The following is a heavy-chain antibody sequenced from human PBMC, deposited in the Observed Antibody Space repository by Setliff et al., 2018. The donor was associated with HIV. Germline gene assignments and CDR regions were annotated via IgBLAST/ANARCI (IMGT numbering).Heavy chain of an antibody. D-gene: IGHD1-26*01. V-gene: IGHV3-30*02. CDR2: IRSDESET. Sequence: PGGSLRLSCVASGFTFSTFAMHWVRQGLGKGLEWVAFIRSDESETYYADSVKGRFTISRDNSKNTLDLQMIGLRIEDTALYYCAKVTSTGRWNSDLDSWGQGTLVTVSS. CDR1: GFTFSTFA. J-gene: IGHJ4*02. CDR3: AKVTSTGRWNSDLDS.